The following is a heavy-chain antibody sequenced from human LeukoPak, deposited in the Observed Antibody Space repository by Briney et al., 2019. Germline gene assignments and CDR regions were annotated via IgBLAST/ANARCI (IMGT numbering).Heavy chain of an antibody. Sequence: SETLSLTCTVSGGSISSYYWSWIRQPPGKGLGWIGYIYYSGSTNYNSSLKSRVTISVDTSKNQFSLKLSSVTAADTAVYYCARVAVDTFDYWGQGTLVTVSS. D-gene: IGHD6-19*01. CDR3: ARVAVDTFDY. CDR2: IYYSGST. V-gene: IGHV4-59*01. J-gene: IGHJ4*02. CDR1: GGSISSYY.